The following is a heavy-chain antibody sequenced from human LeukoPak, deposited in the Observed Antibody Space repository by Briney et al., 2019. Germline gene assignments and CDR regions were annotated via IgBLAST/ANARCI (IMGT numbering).Heavy chain of an antibody. CDR2: ITSGFTP. J-gene: IGHJ4*02. Sequence: GGSLRLSCAASGLTFSNYAMSWFRQAPGKGLEWVSGITSGFTPHYADSVKGRFTISRDNSKNTFHLQMNSLRAEDTAVYYCAKDYSDSRVGDVFLEYWGQGTLVPVSS. V-gene: IGHV3-23*01. D-gene: IGHD1-26*01. CDR3: AKDYSDSRVGDVFLEY. CDR1: GLTFSNYA.